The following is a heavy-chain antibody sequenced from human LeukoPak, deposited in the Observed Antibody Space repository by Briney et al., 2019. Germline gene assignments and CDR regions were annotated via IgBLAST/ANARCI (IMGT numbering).Heavy chain of an antibody. CDR2: IYYSGST. Sequence: SETLSLTCTVSGGSISSSSYYWGWIRQPPGKGLEWIGSIYYSGSTYYNPSLKSRVTISVDTSKNQFSLRLSSVTAADTAVYYCASEIGAYYYDSSGYYLDAFDIWGQGTMVTVSS. CDR3: ASEIGAYYYDSSGYYLDAFDI. J-gene: IGHJ3*02. V-gene: IGHV4-39*01. D-gene: IGHD3-22*01. CDR1: GGSISSSSYY.